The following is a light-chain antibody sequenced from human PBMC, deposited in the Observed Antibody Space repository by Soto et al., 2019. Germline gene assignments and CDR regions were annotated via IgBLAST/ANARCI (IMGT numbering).Light chain of an antibody. CDR2: GKT. CDR1: SSNIGAGYD. Sequence: QPVLTQPPSVSGAPGHRFTISCTGTSSNIGAGYDVHWYQHLPGTAPKLLIYGKTIRPSGVPDRFSGSKSGTSASLAITGLQAEDEADYSCQSYDRSLRGYVFGTGTKVTVL. CDR3: QSYDRSLRGYV. J-gene: IGLJ1*01. V-gene: IGLV1-40*01.